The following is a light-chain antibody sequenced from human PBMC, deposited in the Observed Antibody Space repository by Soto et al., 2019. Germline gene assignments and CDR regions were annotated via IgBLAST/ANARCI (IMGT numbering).Light chain of an antibody. Sequence: PMTLSQSSLFASVGDRVTITCQSTQDINIYLSWYQQKPGKAPNLLIYDASNLEMGVPSRFSGSGSGTHFTFTISSLQTEDIRTYYCQQYDILPITVGRGTLLEIK. J-gene: IGKJ5*01. V-gene: IGKV1-33*01. CDR2: DAS. CDR3: QQYDILPIT. CDR1: QDINIY.